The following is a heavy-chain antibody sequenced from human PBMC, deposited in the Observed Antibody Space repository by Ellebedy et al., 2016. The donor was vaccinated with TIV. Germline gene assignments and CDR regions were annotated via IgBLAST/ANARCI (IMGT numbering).Heavy chain of an antibody. CDR3: ASGWERTPFLW. V-gene: IGHV1-24*01. Sequence: AASVKVSCKASGYTLTELSMHWVRQAPGKGLEWMGSFDPEDGETMDAQKFQKFQVRVTMTEDTSTDTSYMELSSLRSEDTAVYYWASGWERTPFLWWGQGTLVIVSS. J-gene: IGHJ4*02. CDR1: GYTLTELS. D-gene: IGHD1-26*01. CDR2: FDPEDGET.